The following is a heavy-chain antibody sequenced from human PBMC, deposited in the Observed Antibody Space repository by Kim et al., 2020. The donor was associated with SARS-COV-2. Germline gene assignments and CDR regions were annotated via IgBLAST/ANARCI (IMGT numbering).Heavy chain of an antibody. D-gene: IGHD4-17*01. Sequence: SETLSLTCTVSGGSISSYYWSWIRQPPGKGLEWIGYIYYSGSTNYNPSLKSRVTISVDTSKNHFSLKLSSVTAADTAVYYCASQNDYGDSYFDYWGQGTLVAVSS. V-gene: IGHV4-59*01. CDR2: IYYSGST. J-gene: IGHJ4*02. CDR3: ASQNDYGDSYFDY. CDR1: GGSISSYY.